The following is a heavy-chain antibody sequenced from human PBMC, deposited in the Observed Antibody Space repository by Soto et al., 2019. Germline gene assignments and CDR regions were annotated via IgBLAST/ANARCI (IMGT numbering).Heavy chain of an antibody. Sequence: QVQLVQSGAEVKKPGSSVKVSCKASGGSFSSYAISWVRQAPGQGLDWMGGISPIFGTANYAQKFQGRVTITADESTSTAYMELSSLRPEDTAVYSCSITMVRGELFLYNWFDPWGQGTLVTVSS. V-gene: IGHV1-69*12. CDR2: ISPIFGTA. J-gene: IGHJ5*02. D-gene: IGHD3-10*01. CDR1: GGSFSSYA. CDR3: SITMVRGELFLYNWFDP.